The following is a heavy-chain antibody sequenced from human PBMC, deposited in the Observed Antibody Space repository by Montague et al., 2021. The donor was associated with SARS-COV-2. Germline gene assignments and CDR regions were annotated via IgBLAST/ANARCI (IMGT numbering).Heavy chain of an antibody. CDR1: GSTFRNHW. J-gene: IGHJ6*02. Sequence: SLRLSCAASGSTFRNHWMSWVRQAPGKGLEWVANINQDTNGKNYVDSVKGRFTISRGNAENSLYLQMNSLRAEDAAIYYCARTGYGYHGMDVWGQGTTVTAS. D-gene: IGHD5-18*01. CDR3: ARTGYGYHGMDV. V-gene: IGHV3-7*01. CDR2: INQDTNGK.